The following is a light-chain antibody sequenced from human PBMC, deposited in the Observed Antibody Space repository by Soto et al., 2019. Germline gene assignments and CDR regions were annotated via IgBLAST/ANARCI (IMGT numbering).Light chain of an antibody. CDR3: SAYATGV. J-gene: IGLJ1*01. Sequence: QSVLTQPPSASGSPGQSVTISCTGTSSDVGGYNYVSWYQQHPGKAPKLMIYEVSKRPSGVPDRFSGSKSGNTASLTVSGLQAEDEADYYCSAYATGVFGTGTKLTVL. CDR1: SSDVGGYNY. CDR2: EVS. V-gene: IGLV2-8*01.